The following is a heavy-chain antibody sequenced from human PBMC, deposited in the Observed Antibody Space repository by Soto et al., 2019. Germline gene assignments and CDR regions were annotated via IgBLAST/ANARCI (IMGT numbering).Heavy chain of an antibody. CDR3: AKFGSHRDWYFDF. CDR2: IPHDDSTK. J-gene: IGHJ2*01. V-gene: IGHV3-30*18. Sequence: QVQLVESGGGVVQPGRSLRLSCAASGFTFSSYGMHWVRQAPGKGLEWVAVIPHDDSTKYYADSVKGRFTISRDNSKNTLYLQMNSLRSEDTAVYYCAKFGSHRDWYFDFWGRGTLVTVSS. D-gene: IGHD2-15*01. CDR1: GFTFSSYG.